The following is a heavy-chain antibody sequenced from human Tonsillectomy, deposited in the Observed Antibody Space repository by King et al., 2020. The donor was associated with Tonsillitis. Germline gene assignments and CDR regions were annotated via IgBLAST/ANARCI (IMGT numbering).Heavy chain of an antibody. J-gene: IGHJ3*02. CDR1: GGSISSGSYY. V-gene: IGHV4-61*02. CDR2: IYTSGST. Sequence: LQLQESGPGLVKPSQTLSLTCTVSGGSISSGSYYWSWIRQPAGKGLEWIGRIYTSGSTKYNSSLKSRVTISVDTSKNPFSLKRSSVTAADTAVYYCARSTGYYVAFAIWGQGTMVTVSS. CDR3: ARSTGYYVAFAI. D-gene: IGHD3-9*01.